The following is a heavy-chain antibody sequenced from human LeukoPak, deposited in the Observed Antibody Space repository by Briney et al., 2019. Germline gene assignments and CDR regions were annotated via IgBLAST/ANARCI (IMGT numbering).Heavy chain of an antibody. V-gene: IGHV3-30-3*01. CDR2: ISYDGSNK. CDR1: GFTFSSYA. D-gene: IGHD3-22*01. Sequence: GGSLRLSCAASGFTFSSYAMHWVRQAPGKGLEWVAVISYDGSNKYYADSVKGRFTISRDNSKNTLYLQMNSLRAEDTAVYYCARDADYYDSSGSLDYWGQGTLVTVSS. CDR3: ARDADYYDSSGSLDY. J-gene: IGHJ4*02.